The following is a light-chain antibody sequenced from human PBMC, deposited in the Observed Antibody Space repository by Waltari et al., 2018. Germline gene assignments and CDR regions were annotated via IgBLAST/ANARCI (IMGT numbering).Light chain of an antibody. CDR2: GAS. Sequence: EIVMTQSPATLSVSPGERATLSCRASQSVSSNLAWYQQKPGQAPRLLIYGASTMATGSPARFSGSGSGTEFTLTISSLQSEDFAVYYCQHRSGWPPWTFGQGTKVEVK. CDR1: QSVSSN. J-gene: IGKJ1*01. V-gene: IGKV3-15*01. CDR3: QHRSGWPPWT.